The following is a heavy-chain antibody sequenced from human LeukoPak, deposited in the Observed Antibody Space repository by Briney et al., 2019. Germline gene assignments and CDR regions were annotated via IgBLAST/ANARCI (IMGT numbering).Heavy chain of an antibody. CDR3: ASSGSSWIPNWLDP. Sequence: SETLSLTCTVSGGSISSYYWSWIRQPPGKGLEWIGYIYYSGSTNYNPSLKSRVTIPVDTSKNQFSLKLSSVTAADTAVYYCASSGSSWIPNWLDPWGQGTLVTVSS. J-gene: IGHJ5*02. CDR2: IYYSGST. V-gene: IGHV4-59*01. D-gene: IGHD6-13*01. CDR1: GGSISSYY.